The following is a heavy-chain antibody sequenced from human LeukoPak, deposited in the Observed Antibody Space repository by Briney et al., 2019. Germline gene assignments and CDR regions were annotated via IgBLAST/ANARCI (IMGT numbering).Heavy chain of an antibody. CDR2: IYTSGST. J-gene: IGHJ6*03. D-gene: IGHD3-10*01. CDR1: GGSITSYY. CDR3: AREAYYYSSESYNYFYYMDV. V-gene: IGHV4-4*07. Sequence: PSETLSLTCTVSGGSITSYYWSWIRQPAGKGLEWIGRIYTSGSTNYNPSLKSRVTMSVDTSKNQLSLRLSSVTAADTAVYYCAREAYYYSSESYNYFYYMDVWGKGTTVTVSS.